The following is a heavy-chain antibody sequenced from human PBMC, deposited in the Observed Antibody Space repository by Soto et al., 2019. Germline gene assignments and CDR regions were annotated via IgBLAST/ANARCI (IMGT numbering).Heavy chain of an antibody. CDR2: INAGNGNT. J-gene: IGHJ6*02. CDR3: ARSYSSGWLAHYGMDV. D-gene: IGHD6-19*01. CDR1: GYTFTGYI. V-gene: IGHV1-3*01. Sequence: ASLNVSCKAAGYTFTGYIMHWVRQAPGQGLEWMGWINAGNGNTEYSQKFRGRVTITRDTSANTAYMELSSLRSQDTALYYCARSYSSGWLAHYGMDVWGQGTTVTVSS.